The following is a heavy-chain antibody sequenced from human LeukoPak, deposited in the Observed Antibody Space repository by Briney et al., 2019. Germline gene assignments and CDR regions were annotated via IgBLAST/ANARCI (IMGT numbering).Heavy chain of an antibody. V-gene: IGHV4-4*07. J-gene: IGHJ4*02. CDR3: ARELHDHSNLPHY. CDR1: GGSISGYY. CDR2: IYATGST. D-gene: IGHD4-11*01. Sequence: SETLSLTCTVSGGSISGYYWSWIRQPAGKGLECIGRIYATGSTNYNPSLKSRVTMSVDMSENQFSLKLTSVTAADTAMYFCARELHDHSNLPHYWGQGTVVTVSS.